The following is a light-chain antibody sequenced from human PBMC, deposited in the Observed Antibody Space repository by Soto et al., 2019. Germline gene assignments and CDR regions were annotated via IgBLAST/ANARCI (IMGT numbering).Light chain of an antibody. CDR1: SSDVGAYNY. J-gene: IGLJ3*02. V-gene: IGLV2-14*01. CDR3: SSYTTSTTWV. Sequence: QSALTQPASVSGSPGQSITISCTGTSSDVGAYNYVSWYQQHPGKAPKLMIYDVSNRPSGVSNRFSGSKFGNTASLTISGLQAEDEADYYCSSYTTSTTWVFGGGTQLTVL. CDR2: DVS.